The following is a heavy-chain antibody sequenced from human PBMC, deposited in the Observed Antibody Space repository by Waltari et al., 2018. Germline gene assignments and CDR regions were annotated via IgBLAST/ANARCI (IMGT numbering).Heavy chain of an antibody. D-gene: IGHD2-2*01. J-gene: IGHJ4*02. CDR3: ARSSSTEFDS. CDR1: GFPFSSYW. Sequence: ETHLVESGGGLVQPGGSLRLSCAASGFPFSSYWMTWGRQAPGKGLEWVANIRQDGSEKYYVDSVKGRFTISRDNAKNSLYLQMNSLKADDTAVYYCARSSSTEFDSWGQGTLVTVSS. V-gene: IGHV3-7*01. CDR2: IRQDGSEK.